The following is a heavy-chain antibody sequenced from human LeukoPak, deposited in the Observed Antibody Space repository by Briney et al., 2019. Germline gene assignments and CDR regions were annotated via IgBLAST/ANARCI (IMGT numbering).Heavy chain of an antibody. J-gene: IGHJ4*02. D-gene: IGHD3-3*02. CDR1: GFTFSKYG. CDR2: IRYDGNSD. Sequence: GGSLRLSCAASGFTFSKYGMHWVRQAPSKGLEWMAYIRYDGNSDSYGDSVKGRFTISRDNSKSVLHLQMNSLRVEDTAVYYCAKDLALLPDYWGQGTLVSVSS. V-gene: IGHV3-30*02. CDR3: AKDLALLPDY.